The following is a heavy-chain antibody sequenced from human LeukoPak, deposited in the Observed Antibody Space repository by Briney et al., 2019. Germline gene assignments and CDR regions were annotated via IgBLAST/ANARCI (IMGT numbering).Heavy chain of an antibody. D-gene: IGHD3-22*01. CDR2: ISTYNGNT. CDR3: ARMDSSGYSNWFDP. V-gene: IGHV1-18*01. J-gene: IGHJ5*02. CDR1: GYTFTSYG. Sequence: ASVKVSCKASGYTFTSYGISWVRQAPGQGLEWMGWISTYNGNTNYEQKFQGRVTMTTDTSTSTAYMELSRLRSDDTAVYYCARMDSSGYSNWFDPWGQGTLVTVSS.